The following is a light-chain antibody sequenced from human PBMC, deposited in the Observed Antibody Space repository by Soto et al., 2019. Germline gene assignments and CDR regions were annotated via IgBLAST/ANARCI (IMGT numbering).Light chain of an antibody. V-gene: IGKV3-11*01. Sequence: EIVLTQSPATLSAFPGDRVTLSCRASQALNTRLAWYQHKPGQTPRLLISLTSNRAAGVPSRFSAWGSETDFTLTISDVQPEDFAVYYCHQRQSWPRTFGQGTKVDIK. CDR1: QALNTR. CDR3: HQRQSWPRT. CDR2: LTS. J-gene: IGKJ1*01.